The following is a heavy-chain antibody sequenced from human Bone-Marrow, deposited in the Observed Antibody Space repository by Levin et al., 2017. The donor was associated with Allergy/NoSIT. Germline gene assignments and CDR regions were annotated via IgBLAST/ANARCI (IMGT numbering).Heavy chain of an antibody. CDR1: GFTFSHYG. CDR3: TKDHDRSGVTPTKTGWFGS. Sequence: GGSLRLSCAASGFTFSHYGMHWVRQAPGKGLEWVGVIWSHGGRQEYADSVKGRFTISRDNSNNMLFLQMNGLRAEDTAVYYCTKDHDRSGVTPTKTGWFGSWGQGILVTVSS. J-gene: IGHJ5*01. V-gene: IGHV3-33*06. CDR2: IWSHGGRQ. D-gene: IGHD3-10*01.